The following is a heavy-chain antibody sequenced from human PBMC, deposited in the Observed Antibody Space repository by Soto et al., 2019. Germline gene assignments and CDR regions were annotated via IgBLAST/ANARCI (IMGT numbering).Heavy chain of an antibody. CDR2: IYYSGGT. CDR1: GDSISSPDYY. CDR3: ARGPYSSAWINWFDP. Sequence: SETLSLTCTVSGDSISSPDYYWNWIRLPPGKGLEWIGYIYYSGGTYYNPSLKSRVVISVDTSKTQFSLKLRSVTAADTAVYYCARGPYSSAWINWFDPWGQGTLVTV. D-gene: IGHD6-19*01. J-gene: IGHJ5*02. V-gene: IGHV4-30-4*01.